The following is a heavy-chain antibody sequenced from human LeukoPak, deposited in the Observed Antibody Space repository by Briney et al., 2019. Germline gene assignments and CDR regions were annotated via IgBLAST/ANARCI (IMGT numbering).Heavy chain of an antibody. Sequence: SVKVSCKASGGTFSSYAISWVRQAPGQGLEWMGGIIPIFGTANYAQKFQGRVTITADKSTSTAYMELSSLRSEDTAVYYCASSKWSAGGNYYNYMDVWGKGTTVTVSS. D-gene: IGHD6-13*01. CDR3: ASSKWSAGGNYYNYMDV. J-gene: IGHJ6*03. CDR1: GGTFSSYA. CDR2: IIPIFGTA. V-gene: IGHV1-69*06.